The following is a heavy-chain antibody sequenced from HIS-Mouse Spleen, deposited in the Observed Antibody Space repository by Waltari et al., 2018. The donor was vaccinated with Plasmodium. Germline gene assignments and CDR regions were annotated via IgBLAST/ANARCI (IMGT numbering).Heavy chain of an antibody. D-gene: IGHD1-26*01. CDR3: ARLLPWVHGHFDY. J-gene: IGHJ4*02. V-gene: IGHV1-18*01. CDR2: ISGYNGNT. CDR1: GSTFRRSG. Sequence: QVQLVQSGAEGKRTGASVKVTCKASGSTFRRSGIRGVRLAPGQGLAWMGWISGYNGNTNYAQKVQGRVTMTTDTSTSTAYMELRSLRSDDTAVYYCARLLPWVHGHFDYWGQGTLVTVSS.